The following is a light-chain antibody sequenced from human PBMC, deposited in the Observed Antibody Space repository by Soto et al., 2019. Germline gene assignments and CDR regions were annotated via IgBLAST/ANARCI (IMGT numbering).Light chain of an antibody. J-gene: IGKJ2*01. V-gene: IGKV3-15*01. Sequence: ETVMTQSPATLSVSPGERVTLSCRASQSINSNLAWYQQRPGQAPRVLIYDASTRATAVPARFSGSGSGTEFTLTISSLQSEDFAVYYCQQYNNWPPDYTLGQRTKLEIK. CDR1: QSINSN. CDR2: DAS. CDR3: QQYNNWPPDYT.